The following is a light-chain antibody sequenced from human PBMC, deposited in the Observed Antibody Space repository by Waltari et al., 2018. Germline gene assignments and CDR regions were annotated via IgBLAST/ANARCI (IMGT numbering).Light chain of an antibody. CDR1: QSVLFSSSNKTY. V-gene: IGKV4-1*01. J-gene: IGKJ1*01. Sequence: DIVMTQSPDSLAVSLGERATIHCKSSQSVLFSSSNKTYLAWYQQKPGQPPNLLIYWSSTRESGVPDRFSCSGSGRDFTLTISSLQAEDVAVYYCQQYYSGRTFGQGTKVEIK. CDR3: QQYYSGRT. CDR2: WSS.